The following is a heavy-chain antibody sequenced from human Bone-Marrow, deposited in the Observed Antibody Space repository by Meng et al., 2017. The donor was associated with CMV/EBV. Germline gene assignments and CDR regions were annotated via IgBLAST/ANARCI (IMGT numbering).Heavy chain of an antibody. J-gene: IGHJ4*02. CDR2: ISSSSSYI. CDR3: ARDPVPGMITFGGVIARSKVFDY. V-gene: IGHV3-21*01. D-gene: IGHD3-16*02. Sequence: GGSLRLSCAASGFTFSSYSMNWVRQAPGKGLEWVSSISSSSSYIYYADSVKGRFTISRDNAKNSLYLQMNSLRAEDTAVYYCARDPVPGMITFGGVIARSKVFDYWGQGTLVPVSS. CDR1: GFTFSSYS.